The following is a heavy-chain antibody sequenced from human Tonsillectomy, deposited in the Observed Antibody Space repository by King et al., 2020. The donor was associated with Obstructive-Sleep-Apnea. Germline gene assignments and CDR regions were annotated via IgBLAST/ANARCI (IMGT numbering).Heavy chain of an antibody. Sequence: VQLVESGGGVVQPGTSLRLSCAASGFTFSSDGMHWVRQAPGKGLEWVAFIRYDGGNEYYADSVKGRFTISRDNSKNTLYLQMNRLRVEDTALFYCAKSSGRGDWAPFDYWDQGTLVTVSS. D-gene: IGHD2-21*02. CDR1: GFTFSSDG. CDR2: IRYDGGNE. V-gene: IGHV3-30*02. CDR3: AKSSGRGDWAPFDY. J-gene: IGHJ4*02.